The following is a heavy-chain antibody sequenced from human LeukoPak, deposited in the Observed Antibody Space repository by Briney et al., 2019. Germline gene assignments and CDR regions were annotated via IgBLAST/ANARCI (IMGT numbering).Heavy chain of an antibody. V-gene: IGHV1-18*04. Sequence: ASVKVSCKTSGYNFNTSGITWVRQAPGQGLEWMGWISAQTGERHYAEKLQGRVTMTTDTSRSTGYMELKSLTSDDTAVYYCAREVWSSDIGSLFDYGGQGTLVIVSS. J-gene: IGHJ4*02. CDR3: AREVWSSDIGSLFDY. CDR1: GYNFNTSG. D-gene: IGHD6-25*01. CDR2: ISAQTGER.